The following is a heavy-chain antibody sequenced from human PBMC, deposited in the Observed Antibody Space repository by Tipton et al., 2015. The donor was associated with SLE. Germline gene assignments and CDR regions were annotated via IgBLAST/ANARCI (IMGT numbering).Heavy chain of an antibody. Sequence: TLSLTCTVSGGSVSSGSYYWSWIRQPPGKGLEWIGYIYYSGSTNYNPSLKSRVTISVDTSKNQFSLKLSSVTAADTAVYYCASSGPYCGGDCYPPLAEYFQHWGQGTLVTVSS. D-gene: IGHD2-21*02. CDR2: IYYSGST. CDR1: GGSVSSGSYY. J-gene: IGHJ1*01. V-gene: IGHV4-61*01. CDR3: ASSGPYCGGDCYPPLAEYFQH.